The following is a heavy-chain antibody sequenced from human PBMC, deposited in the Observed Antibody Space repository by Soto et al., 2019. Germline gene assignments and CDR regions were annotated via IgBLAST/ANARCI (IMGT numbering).Heavy chain of an antibody. D-gene: IGHD3-22*01. CDR3: ASGTYDSSGSAY. J-gene: IGHJ4*02. V-gene: IGHV4-31*03. CDR1: GGSISSGVYY. CDR2: IYYSGST. Sequence: PSETLSLTCTVSGGSISSGVYYWIWIRQHPGKGLEWIGYIYYSGSTYYNPSLKSRVTISVDTSKNQFSLKLSSVTAADTAVYYCASGTYDSSGSAYWGQGTLVTVSS.